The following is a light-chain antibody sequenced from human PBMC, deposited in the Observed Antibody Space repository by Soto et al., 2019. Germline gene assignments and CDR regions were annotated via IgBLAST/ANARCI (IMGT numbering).Light chain of an antibody. CDR3: SSYTSTSTRV. V-gene: IGLV2-14*01. J-gene: IGLJ1*01. CDR2: EVS. CDR1: SSDVGGYNY. Sequence: ALTQPAFVSGSPGQSITISCTGTSSDVGGYNYVSWYQHPPGKAPKLMISEVSNRPSGVSNRFSGSKSGNTASLTISGLQAEDEADYYCSSYTSTSTRVFGTGTKLTVL.